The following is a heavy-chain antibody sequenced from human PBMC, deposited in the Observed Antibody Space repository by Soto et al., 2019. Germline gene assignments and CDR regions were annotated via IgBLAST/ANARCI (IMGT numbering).Heavy chain of an antibody. CDR3: ARSSLTYFDF. J-gene: IGHJ4*02. Sequence: QVHLEESGGGLVKPGGSLRLSCTASGFTFSDYYMSWIRQAPGKGLEWLAYISGSGSTTYYTDSVKGRFAISRDNARTSLYLQINRLSVEDSAVYYCARSSLTYFDFWGQGTLVTVSS. V-gene: IGHV3-11*01. CDR2: ISGSGSTT. CDR1: GFTFSDYY.